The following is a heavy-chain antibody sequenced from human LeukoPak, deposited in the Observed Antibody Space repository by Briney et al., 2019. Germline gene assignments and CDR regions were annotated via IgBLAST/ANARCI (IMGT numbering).Heavy chain of an antibody. V-gene: IGHV3-23*01. CDR1: GFTFSSYS. Sequence: GGSLRLSCAASGFTFSSYSMNWVRQAPGKGLEWVSAVSGSGGSTYYADSVKGRFTISRDNSKNTLYLQMNSLRAEDTAVYYCAKDPHGGDAFDIWGQGTMVTVSS. CDR2: VSGSGGST. CDR3: AKDPHGGDAFDI. D-gene: IGHD3-16*01. J-gene: IGHJ3*02.